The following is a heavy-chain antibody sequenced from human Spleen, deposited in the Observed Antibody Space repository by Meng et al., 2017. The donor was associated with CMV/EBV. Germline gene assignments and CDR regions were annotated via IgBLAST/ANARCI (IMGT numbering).Heavy chain of an antibody. CDR1: GGSFSDYY. CDR3: AREVRLLGIVILHRGYYFDS. V-gene: IGHV4-34*01. CDR2: INHSGST. D-gene: IGHD3-3*01. J-gene: IGHJ4*02. Sequence: SETLSLTCAVYGGSFSDYYWSWIRQPPGKGLEWIGEINHSGSTNYSPSLKSRVTISVDTSKNQFSLKLRSVTAADTAVYYCAREVRLLGIVILHRGYYFDSWGQGNPVTVSS.